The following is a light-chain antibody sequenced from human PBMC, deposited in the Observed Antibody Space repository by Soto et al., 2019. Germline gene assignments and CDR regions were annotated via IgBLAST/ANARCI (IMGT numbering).Light chain of an antibody. CDR3: SSYTSSSPVV. Sequence: QSALTQPASVSGSPGQSITISCTGTSSDVGGYNYVSWYQQHPGKAPELMIYDVNNRPSGISNRFSGSKSGNTASLTISGLQAEDEADYYFSSYTSSSPVVFGGGTKLTVL. CDR2: DVN. V-gene: IGLV2-14*01. J-gene: IGLJ2*01. CDR1: SSDVGGYNY.